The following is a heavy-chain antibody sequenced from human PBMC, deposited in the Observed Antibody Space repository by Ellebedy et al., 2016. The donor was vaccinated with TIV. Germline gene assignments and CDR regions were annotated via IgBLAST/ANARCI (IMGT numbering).Heavy chain of an antibody. CDR1: GGSISSGGYY. J-gene: IGHJ5*02. D-gene: IGHD2-21*02. CDR3: AGDAYCGGDCRMGGWFDP. Sequence: MPSETLSLTCTVSGGSISSGGYYWSRIRQHPGKGLEWLGYIYYSGSTYYNPSLKRRVTISVDTSTNQFSLKLSSVTAAATAVYYWAGDAYCGGDCRMGGWFDPWGQGTLVTVSS. V-gene: IGHV4-31*03. CDR2: IYYSGST.